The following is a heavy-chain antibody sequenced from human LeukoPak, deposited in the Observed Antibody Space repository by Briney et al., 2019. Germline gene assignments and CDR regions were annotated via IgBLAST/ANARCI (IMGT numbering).Heavy chain of an antibody. Sequence: TGRSLRLSCAASTFTFSIYWMSCVRQAPGKRLEWVANIQQDGSERYYVESVKGRLTKARDNAKNSQYVQINILRAEDTAVYYCARGGYDYDCWGQGTLVTVSS. CDR1: TFTFSIYW. V-gene: IGHV3-7*04. CDR3: ARGGYDYDC. CDR2: IQQDGSER. D-gene: IGHD5-12*01. J-gene: IGHJ4*02.